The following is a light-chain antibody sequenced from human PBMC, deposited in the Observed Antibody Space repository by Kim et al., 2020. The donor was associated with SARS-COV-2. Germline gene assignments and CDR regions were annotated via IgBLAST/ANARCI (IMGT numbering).Light chain of an antibody. CDR1: KLGGIN. Sequence: GPPGQTASSTGGGEKLGGINACWYQQKPGRYPVLVVYRNLKQPSGFPERVSGANSGDTATLTNSGAQPMDEADYFCQAWDSSPVVFGAGTQLTVL. CDR2: RNL. J-gene: IGLJ2*01. V-gene: IGLV3-1*01. CDR3: QAWDSSPVV.